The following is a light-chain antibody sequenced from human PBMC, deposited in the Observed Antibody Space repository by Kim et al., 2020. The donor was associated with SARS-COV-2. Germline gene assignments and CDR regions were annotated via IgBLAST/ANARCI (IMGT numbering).Light chain of an antibody. CDR1: SSDVGGYNY. Sequence: QSITFSCTGTSSDVGGYNYVSWYQQHPGKAPKLMIYDVSNRPSGVSNRFSGSKSGNTASLTISGLQAEDEADYYCSSYTSSSTNWVFGGGTKVTVL. J-gene: IGLJ3*02. V-gene: IGLV2-14*03. CDR3: SSYTSSSTNWV. CDR2: DVS.